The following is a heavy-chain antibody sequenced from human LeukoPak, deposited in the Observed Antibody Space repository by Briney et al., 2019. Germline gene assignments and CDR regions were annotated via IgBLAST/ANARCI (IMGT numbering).Heavy chain of an antibody. CDR2: VYYTGST. D-gene: IGHD5-12*01. V-gene: IGHV4-59*01. CDR1: GGSISSYY. Sequence: SETLSLTCTVSGGSISSYYWSWLRQPPGKELEWIGYVYYTGSTNYNPSLKSRVTISVDTSKNQFSLKLSSVTAADTAIYYCARGYNFIYYFDYWGQGSLVTVSS. CDR3: ARGYNFIYYFDY. J-gene: IGHJ4*02.